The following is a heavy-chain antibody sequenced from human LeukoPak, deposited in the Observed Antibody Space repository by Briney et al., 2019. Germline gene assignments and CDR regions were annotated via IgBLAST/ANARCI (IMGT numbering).Heavy chain of an antibody. CDR1: GFTFSSYS. CDR2: ISSSSYI. Sequence: GGSLRLSCAASGFTFSSYSMNWVRQAPGKGLEWVSSISSSSYIYYADSVKGRFTISRDNAKNSLYLQMNSLRAEDTAVYYCARVSRGYLPGDYWGQGTLVTVSS. D-gene: IGHD6-25*01. J-gene: IGHJ4*02. V-gene: IGHV3-21*01. CDR3: ARVSRGYLPGDY.